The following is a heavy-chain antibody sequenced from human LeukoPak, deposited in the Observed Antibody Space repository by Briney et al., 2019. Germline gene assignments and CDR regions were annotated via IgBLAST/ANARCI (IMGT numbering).Heavy chain of an antibody. CDR2: INPNSGGT. CDR1: GYTFTGYY. V-gene: IGHV1-2*02. Sequence: ASVKVSCKASGYTFTGYYMHWVRQAPGQGLEWVGWINPNSGGTNYAQKFQGRVTMTRDTSISTAYMELSRLRSDDTAVYYCARDGARYSSSWYVYWGQGTLVTVSS. J-gene: IGHJ4*02. CDR3: ARDGARYSSSWYVY. D-gene: IGHD6-13*01.